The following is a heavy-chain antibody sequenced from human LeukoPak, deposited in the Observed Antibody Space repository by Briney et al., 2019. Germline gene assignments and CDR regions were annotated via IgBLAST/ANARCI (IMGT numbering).Heavy chain of an antibody. V-gene: IGHV3-21*01. CDR2: ISSSSSYI. Sequence: GGSLRLSCAASGFTFSRYSKKWVRQATGKGLEGVSYISSSSSYIYYAVSVKGRFTISRDNAKNSLYLQIISLRAEDTAVYYCAIAEPYSSSWWEAFDIWGQGTMVTVSS. J-gene: IGHJ3*02. CDR3: AIAEPYSSSWWEAFDI. CDR1: GFTFSRYS. D-gene: IGHD6-13*01.